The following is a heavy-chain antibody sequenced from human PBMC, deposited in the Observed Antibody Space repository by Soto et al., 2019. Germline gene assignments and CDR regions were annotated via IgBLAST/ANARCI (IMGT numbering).Heavy chain of an antibody. V-gene: IGHV3-23*01. J-gene: IGHJ4*02. D-gene: IGHD3-3*01. Sequence: PGGSLRLSCTASGFTFSNYAMSWVRQAPGKGLEWVSSMSGSGGSTYYADSVKGRFTISRDNSKKTLDLYMSSLRAEDTAFYYCATAPNYDYSSAYRYFDSWGQGS. CDR3: ATAPNYDYSSAYRYFDS. CDR1: GFTFSNYA. CDR2: MSGSGGST.